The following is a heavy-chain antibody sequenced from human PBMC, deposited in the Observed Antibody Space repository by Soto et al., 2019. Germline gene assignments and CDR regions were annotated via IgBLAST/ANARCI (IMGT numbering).Heavy chain of an antibody. CDR2: ISSSSYI. CDR3: ARVRGSGSYYNWFDP. Sequence: GGSLRLSCAASGFTFSSYSMNWVRQAPGKGLEWVSSISSSSYIYYADSVKGRFTISRDNAKNSLYLQMNSLRAEDTAVYYCARVRGSGSYYNWFDPWGQGTLVTVSS. CDR1: GFTFSSYS. J-gene: IGHJ5*02. V-gene: IGHV3-21*01. D-gene: IGHD1-26*01.